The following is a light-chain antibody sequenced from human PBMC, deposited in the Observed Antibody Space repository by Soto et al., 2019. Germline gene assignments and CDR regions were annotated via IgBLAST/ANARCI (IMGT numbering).Light chain of an antibody. J-gene: IGKJ4*01. CDR1: QRISNN. V-gene: IGKV3-15*01. CDR2: FAS. Sequence: ERVMTQSPAILSVSPGERATLSCRASQRISNNLAWYQQKPGQAPRLLIYFASTRAAGIPARFSGRGSGTEFTLTISSLQSEDSAVYYCQHYNEWPLTFGGGTKVETK. CDR3: QHYNEWPLT.